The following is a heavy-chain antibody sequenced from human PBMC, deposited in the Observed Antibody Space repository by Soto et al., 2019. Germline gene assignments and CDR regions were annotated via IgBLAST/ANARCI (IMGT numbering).Heavy chain of an antibody. CDR2: IYYSGTT. V-gene: IGHV4-59*01. CDR3: ARLTSGIVGATVGDY. CDR1: GGSISSYY. Sequence: PSETLSLTCTVSGGSISSYYWSWIRQPPGKGLEWIGFIYYSGTTNYNPSLKSRVTISVDTSKNQFSLKLSSVTAADTAVYYCARLTSGIVGATVGDYWGQGILVTVSS. D-gene: IGHD1-26*01. J-gene: IGHJ4*02.